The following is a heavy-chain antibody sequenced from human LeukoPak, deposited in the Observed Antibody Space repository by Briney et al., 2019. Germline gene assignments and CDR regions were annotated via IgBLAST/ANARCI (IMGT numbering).Heavy chain of an antibody. V-gene: IGHV3-23*01. D-gene: IGHD3-3*01. Sequence: GGSLRLSCAASGFTFSSYPMSWVRQAPGKGLEWVSAISGSGGSTYYADSVKGRFTISRDNSKNTLYLQMNSLRAEDTAVYYCAKDYDFWSGYHDYWGQGTLVTVSS. CDR2: ISGSGGST. CDR3: AKDYDFWSGYHDY. CDR1: GFTFSSYP. J-gene: IGHJ4*02.